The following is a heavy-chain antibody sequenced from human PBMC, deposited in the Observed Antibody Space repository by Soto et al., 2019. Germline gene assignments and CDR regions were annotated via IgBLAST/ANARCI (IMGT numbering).Heavy chain of an antibody. V-gene: IGHV1-69*13. CDR1: GVTFSSYA. D-gene: IGHD5-18*01. Sequence: GASVKVSFKASGVTFSSYAISCVLQSPVQGLEWMGWIIPIFGTANYAQKFKGRVTITADESTSTAYMELSSLRSEDTDVYYCARSKPGYSYGYFDYWGQGTLVTVSS. CDR3: ARSKPGYSYGYFDY. CDR2: IIPIFGTA. J-gene: IGHJ4*02.